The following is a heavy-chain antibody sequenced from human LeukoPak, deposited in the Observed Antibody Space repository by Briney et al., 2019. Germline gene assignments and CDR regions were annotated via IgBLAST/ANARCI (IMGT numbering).Heavy chain of an antibody. V-gene: IGHV4-39*01. CDR2: IYYSGST. CDR1: GGSISSSSYY. Sequence: SETLSLTCTVSGGSISSSSYYWGWIRQPPGKGLEWIGSIYYSGSTYYNPSLKSRVTISVDTSKNQFSLKLSSVTAADTAVYYCARCGYGSGTWFDPWGQGTLVTVSS. J-gene: IGHJ5*02. CDR3: ARCGYGSGTWFDP. D-gene: IGHD3-10*01.